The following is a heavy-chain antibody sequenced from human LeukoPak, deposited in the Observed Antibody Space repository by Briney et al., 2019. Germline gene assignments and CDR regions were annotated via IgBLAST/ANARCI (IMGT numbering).Heavy chain of an antibody. Sequence: GGSLRLSCVASGFSFGKYWMSWVRQAPGKGLEWVANINLDGSEKNYVDSVKGRFTISRDNTKNSLYLQMNSLRAEDTAVYYCAIVYYASMPGYSGQGTLVTVSS. V-gene: IGHV3-7*01. D-gene: IGHD3-22*01. CDR1: GFSFGKYW. CDR2: INLDGSEK. CDR3: AIVYYASMPGY. J-gene: IGHJ4*02.